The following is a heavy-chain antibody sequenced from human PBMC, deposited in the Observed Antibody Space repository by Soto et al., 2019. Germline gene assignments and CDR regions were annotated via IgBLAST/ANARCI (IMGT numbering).Heavy chain of an antibody. D-gene: IGHD3-16*01. CDR3: AREGGDGYKFGSPLYYYYYMDV. V-gene: IGHV1-69*08. CDR2: IIPILGIA. Sequence: QVQLVQSGAEVKKPGSSVKVSCKASGGTFSSYTISWVRQAPGQGLEWMGRIIPILGIANYAQKFQGRVTITADKSTSTAYMELSSLRSEDTAVYYCAREGGDGYKFGSPLYYYYYMDVWGKGTTVTVSS. J-gene: IGHJ6*03. CDR1: GGTFSSYT.